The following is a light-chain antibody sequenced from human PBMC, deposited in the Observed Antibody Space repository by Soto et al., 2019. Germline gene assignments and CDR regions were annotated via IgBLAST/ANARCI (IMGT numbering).Light chain of an antibody. J-gene: IGKJ2*01. V-gene: IGKV1-8*01. CDR1: QDISTY. CDR2: GAS. CDR3: QQYYSYPYT. Sequence: AIRMTQSPSSLSASTGDRVTVTCRASQDISTYLAWYQQKPGKAPNLLIYGASTLQGGVPSRFSGAGSGTDFTLTISSLQSEDFESYYCQQYYSYPYTFGQGTKVDIK.